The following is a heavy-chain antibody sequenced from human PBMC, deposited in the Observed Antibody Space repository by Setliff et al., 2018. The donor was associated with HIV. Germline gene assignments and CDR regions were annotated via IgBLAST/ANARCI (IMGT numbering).Heavy chain of an antibody. V-gene: IGHV1-69*13. CDR2: FIPMFGIT. CDR1: GGTLSTSA. D-gene: IGHD3-16*01. J-gene: IGHJ6*03. Sequence: SVKVSCKASGGTLSTSAIGWLRQAPGQGLEWMGGFIPMFGITQYAPKFQGSVTITADESTSTVYMELNSLRSEDTAVYYCARDGGGPGDYYYYYMDVWAKGTTVTVSS. CDR3: ARDGGGPGDYYYYYMDV.